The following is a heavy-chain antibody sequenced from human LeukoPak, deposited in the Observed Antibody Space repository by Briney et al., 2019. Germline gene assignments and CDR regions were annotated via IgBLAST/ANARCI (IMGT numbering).Heavy chain of an antibody. D-gene: IGHD1-26*01. CDR3: ARDPNLYSGTYDTY. CDR2: IKQDGSER. J-gene: IGHJ4*02. Sequence: GGSLRLSCVVSGVTFTSHWMSWVRQAPGKGLEWVTNIKQDGSERYYVDSVKGRFTNSRDNAKNSVFLQMNSLRAEDTAVYYCARDPNLYSGTYDTYWGQGTLDTVSS. CDR1: GVTFTSHW. V-gene: IGHV3-7*03.